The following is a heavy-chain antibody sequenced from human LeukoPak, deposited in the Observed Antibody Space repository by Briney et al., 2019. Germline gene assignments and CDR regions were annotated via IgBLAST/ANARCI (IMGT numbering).Heavy chain of an antibody. CDR3: AIPATMVRGVCDY. CDR1: GYTFTGYY. V-gene: IGHV1-2*02. CDR2: INPNSGGT. J-gene: IGHJ4*02. Sequence: SVKVSCKASGYTFTGYYMHWVRQAPGQGLEWMGWINPNSGGTNYAQKFQGRVTMTRDTSISTAYMELSRLRSDDTAVYFCAIPATMVRGVCDYWGQGTLVTVSS. D-gene: IGHD3-10*01.